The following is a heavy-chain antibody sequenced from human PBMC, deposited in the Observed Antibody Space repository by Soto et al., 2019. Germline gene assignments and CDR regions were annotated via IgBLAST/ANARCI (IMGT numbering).Heavy chain of an antibody. CDR2: TRDKPNSYTT. CDR1: GFTLSDYY. J-gene: IGHJ6*02. Sequence: GGSLRLSCVASGFTLSDYYVDWVRQAPGKGLEWVGRTRDKPNSYTTEYAASVEGRFTISRDDSKNSLYLQLNSLNTEDTAVYYCGRGGYRHYSAYYYYALDVWGQGITVTVSS. CDR3: GRGGYRHYSAYYYYALDV. V-gene: IGHV3-72*01. D-gene: IGHD4-4*01.